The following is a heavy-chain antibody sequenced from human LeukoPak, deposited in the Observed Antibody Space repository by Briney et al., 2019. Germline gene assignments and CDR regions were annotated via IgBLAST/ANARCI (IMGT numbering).Heavy chain of an antibody. CDR3: ASGYDIPEGRYFDY. CDR1: GGPISSSNYY. Sequence: SETLSLTCTVSGGPISSSNYYWRWIRQPAGKGLEWIGRIYTSGTTNYNPSLKSRVTISVDTSKNQFSLKLSSVTVADTAVYYCASGYDIPEGRYFDYWGQGALVTVSS. CDR2: IYTSGTT. J-gene: IGHJ4*02. D-gene: IGHD3-9*01. V-gene: IGHV4-61*02.